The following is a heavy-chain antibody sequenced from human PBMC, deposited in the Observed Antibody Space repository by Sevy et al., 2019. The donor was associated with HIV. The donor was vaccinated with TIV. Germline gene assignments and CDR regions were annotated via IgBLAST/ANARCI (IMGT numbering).Heavy chain of an antibody. V-gene: IGHV3-30*04. CDR3: ASHYYDSTGYYFPLEY. CDR2: ISDDGNNK. J-gene: IGHJ4*02. Sequence: GGCLRLSCTAFGFTFSTYAMYWVRQAPGKGLEWVAVISDDGNNKDYADSVKGRFTISRDNSKNTRYLQMNSLRADDTAVYYCASHYYDSTGYYFPLEYWGQGTRVTVSS. D-gene: IGHD3-22*01. CDR1: GFTFSTYA.